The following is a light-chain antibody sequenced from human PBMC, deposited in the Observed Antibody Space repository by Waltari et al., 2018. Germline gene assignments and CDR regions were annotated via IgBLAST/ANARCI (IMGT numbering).Light chain of an antibody. CDR1: SSNVEGNA. CDR2: TND. J-gene: IGLJ3*02. V-gene: IGLV1-44*01. CDR3: AAWDDSLNVWL. Sequence: QSVLTQPPSASGPPGQRVTISCLGSSSNVEGNAVRWFQQLPGTAPKLLIYTNDQRPSGVPDRFSGSKSGTSASLAISGLQSEDEAVYYCAAWDDSLNVWLFGGGTKVTAL.